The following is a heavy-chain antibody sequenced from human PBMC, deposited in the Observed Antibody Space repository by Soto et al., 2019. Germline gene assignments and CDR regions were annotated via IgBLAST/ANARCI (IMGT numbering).Heavy chain of an antibody. J-gene: IGHJ4*02. D-gene: IGHD2-2*01. V-gene: IGHV3-23*01. Sequence: GGSLRLSCAASGFTFSSYAMSWVRQAPGKGLEWVSAISGSGGSTYYADSVKGRFTISRDNSKNPLYLQMNSLRAEDTAVYYCAKLAGYCSSTSCYGFRYYFDYWGQGTLVTVSS. CDR2: ISGSGGST. CDR1: GFTFSSYA. CDR3: AKLAGYCSSTSCYGFRYYFDY.